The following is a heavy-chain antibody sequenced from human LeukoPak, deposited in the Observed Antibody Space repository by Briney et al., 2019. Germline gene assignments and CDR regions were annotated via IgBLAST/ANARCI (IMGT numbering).Heavy chain of an antibody. Sequence: PGGSLRLSCAAFGFTFNDDYMTWIRQAPGKGLEWVSCISGNDKTIKYADSVKGRFTISWDNTKSSLDLQMNSLRVDDTAVYFCARGKSDSGWYEEMFFDYWGQGVLVTVSS. CDR2: ISGNDKTI. CDR3: ARGKSDSGWYEEMFFDY. V-gene: IGHV3-11*01. CDR1: GFTFNDDY. D-gene: IGHD6-19*01. J-gene: IGHJ4*02.